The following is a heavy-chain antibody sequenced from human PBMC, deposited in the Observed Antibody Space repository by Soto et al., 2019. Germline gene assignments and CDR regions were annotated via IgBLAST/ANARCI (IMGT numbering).Heavy chain of an antibody. CDR1: GFTFSSYG. CDR3: TKDRIPFIIPEGSMAPELYYFDY. Sequence: HPGGSLRLSCAASGFTFSSYGMHWVRQAPGKGLEWVAVISYDGSNKYYADSVKGRFTISRDNSKNTLYLQMNSLRAEDTAVYYCTKDRIPFIIPEGSMAPELYYFDYWGQGTLVTVSS. V-gene: IGHV3-30*18. J-gene: IGHJ4*02. CDR2: ISYDGSNK. D-gene: IGHD3-3*01.